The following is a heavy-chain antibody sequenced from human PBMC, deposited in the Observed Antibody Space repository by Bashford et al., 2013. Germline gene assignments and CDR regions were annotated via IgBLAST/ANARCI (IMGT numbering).Heavy chain of an antibody. CDR3: ARLKGLDTAMVKYFDY. CDR1: GYTFTSYW. V-gene: IGHV5-51*01. J-gene: IGHJ4*02. CDR2: INPADSDT. D-gene: IGHD5-18*01. Sequence: GESLKISCKGSGYTFTSYWIAWVRQMPGKGLEWMGIINPADSDTRYSPSFQGQVTISADKSITTAYLQWSSLKASDTAMYYCARLKGLDTAMVKYFDYWGRGNPGHRLL.